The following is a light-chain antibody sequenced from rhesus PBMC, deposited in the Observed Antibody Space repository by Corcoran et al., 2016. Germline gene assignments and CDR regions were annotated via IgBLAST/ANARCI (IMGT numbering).Light chain of an antibody. CDR1: QSVSSN. J-gene: IGKJ1*01. CDR3: QETSNFWT. CDR2: GGC. Sequence: EIVMTQSPATLSLLPGETATISCRTSQSVSSNLAWYQQKQGQTPRLHIHGGCSRDTGIPEKFSGSGSGTDFPLTISNLETEDFAVYYCQETSNFWTFGQGTKVEIK. V-gene: IGKV3-31*02.